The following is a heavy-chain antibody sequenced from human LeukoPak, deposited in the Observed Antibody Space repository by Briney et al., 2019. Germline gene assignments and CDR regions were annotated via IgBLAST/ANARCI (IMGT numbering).Heavy chain of an antibody. CDR2: INPNSGGT. J-gene: IGHJ4*02. CDR1: GYTFIGHY. V-gene: IGHV1-2*02. CDR3: ARVIGTYSYYDYVWGSYRIFDY. D-gene: IGHD3-16*02. Sequence: ASVKVSCKASGYTFIGHYMHWVRQAPAQGLEWMGWINPNSGGTNYAQKFQGRVTMTRDTSISTAYMELSRLRSDDTAVYYCARVIGTYSYYDYVWGSYRIFDYWGQGTLVTVSS.